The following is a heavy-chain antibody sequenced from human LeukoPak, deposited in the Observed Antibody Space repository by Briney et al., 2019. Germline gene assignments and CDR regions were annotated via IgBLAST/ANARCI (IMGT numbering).Heavy chain of an antibody. J-gene: IGHJ4*02. CDR2: IHPGRGDT. D-gene: IGHD7-27*01. Sequence: GASVKVSFKASGYTFTSYYIHWVRQAPGQGLEWMGWIHPGRGDTNYAQKFQGRVSLTRDTSISTAYMELSGLTSDDTAVYFCARDHNWGPDYWGQGTLVSVSS. CDR3: ARDHNWGPDY. CDR1: GYTFTSYY. V-gene: IGHV1-2*02.